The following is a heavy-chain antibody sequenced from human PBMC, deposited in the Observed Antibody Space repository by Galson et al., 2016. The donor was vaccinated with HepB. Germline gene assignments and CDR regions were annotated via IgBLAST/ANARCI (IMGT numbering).Heavy chain of an antibody. CDR1: GDSVSSDSAA. D-gene: IGHD2-2*01. V-gene: IGHV6-1*01. CDR2: TYYMSKWYH. Sequence: CAISGDSVSSDSAAWNWIRQSPSRGLEWLGRTYYMSKWYHDYAVSVKSRITIEADTSKNRVSLLLTSTTPEDTAVYYCVRDPSYCTTTSCYPSWFDPWGQGTQVTVSS. CDR3: VRDPSYCTTTSCYPSWFDP. J-gene: IGHJ5*02.